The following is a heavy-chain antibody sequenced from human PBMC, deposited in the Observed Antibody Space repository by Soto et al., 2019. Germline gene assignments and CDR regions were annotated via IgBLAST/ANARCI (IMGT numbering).Heavy chain of an antibody. V-gene: IGHV1-69*13. D-gene: IGHD6-6*01. CDR3: ARVRRPKYYFDY. CDR1: GGTFSSYA. CDR2: IIPIFGTA. Sequence: ASVKVSCKASGGTFSSYAISWVRQAPGQGLEWMGGIIPIFGTANYAQKFQGRVTITADESTSTAYMELSSLRSEDTAVYYCARVRRPKYYFDYWGQGTLVTVSS. J-gene: IGHJ4*02.